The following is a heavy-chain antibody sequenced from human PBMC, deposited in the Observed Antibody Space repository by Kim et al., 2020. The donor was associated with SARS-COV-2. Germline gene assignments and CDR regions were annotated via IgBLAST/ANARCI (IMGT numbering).Heavy chain of an antibody. Sequence: SLKSRVTISVDTSKNPFSLKLSSVTAADTAVYYWARGRITIFGVVTEFDYWGQGTLVTVSS. J-gene: IGHJ4*02. D-gene: IGHD3-3*01. V-gene: IGHV4-31*02. CDR3: ARGRITIFGVVTEFDY.